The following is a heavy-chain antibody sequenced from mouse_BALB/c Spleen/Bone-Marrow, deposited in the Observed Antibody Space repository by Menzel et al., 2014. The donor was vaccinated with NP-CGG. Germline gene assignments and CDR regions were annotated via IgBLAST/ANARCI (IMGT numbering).Heavy chain of an antibody. D-gene: IGHD2-4*01. CDR1: GFTFSSYA. CDR2: ISSGGSYT. Sequence: EVQLQQSGGGLVKPGGSLKLSCAASGFTFSSYAMSWVRQTPEKRLEWVATISSGGSYTYYPDSVKGRFTISRDNAKNTLYLQVSSLRSEDTAMYYCARHDYAYWGQGTLVTVSA. CDR3: ARHDYAY. J-gene: IGHJ3*01. V-gene: IGHV5-9-3*01.